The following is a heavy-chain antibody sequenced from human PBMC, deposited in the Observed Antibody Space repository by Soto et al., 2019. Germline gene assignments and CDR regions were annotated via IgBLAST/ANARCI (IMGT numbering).Heavy chain of an antibody. CDR3: ARVPTVTADKFDP. CDR1: GYTLTSYD. J-gene: IGHJ5*02. Sequence: ASVKVSCKASGYTLTSYDINWVRQATGQGLEWMGWMNPNSGTTGYAQKFQGRVTMTGNISISTAYMGLSSLRSEDTAVYYCARVPTVTADKFDPWGQGTLVTVSS. D-gene: IGHD4-4*01. CDR2: MNPNSGTT. V-gene: IGHV1-8*01.